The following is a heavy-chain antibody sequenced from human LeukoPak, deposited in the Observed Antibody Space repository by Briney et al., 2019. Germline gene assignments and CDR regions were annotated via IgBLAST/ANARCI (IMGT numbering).Heavy chain of an antibody. J-gene: IGHJ4*02. D-gene: IGHD1-26*01. V-gene: IGHV1-24*01. CDR1: GYTLTELS. Sequence: ASVKVSCKVSGYTLTELSMHWVRQAPGKGLERMGGFDPEDGETIYAQKFQGRVTMTEDTSTDTAYMELSSLRSEDTAVYYRATLRKLRGGFDYWGQGTLVTVSS. CDR3: ATLRKLRGGFDY. CDR2: FDPEDGET.